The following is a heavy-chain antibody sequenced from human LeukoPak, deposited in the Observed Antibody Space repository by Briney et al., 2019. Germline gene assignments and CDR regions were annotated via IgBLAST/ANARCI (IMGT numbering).Heavy chain of an antibody. D-gene: IGHD6-19*01. V-gene: IGHV1-18*01. CDR2: ISGYNGNT. CDR1: GYTFTNYG. Sequence: GASVKVSCKASGYTFTNYGISWVRQAPGQGLEWMGWISGYNGNTNYAQNLQGRVTVTIDTSTSTAYMELRSLRSDDTAVYYCARWSGGSDWLYHYGMDVWGQGTTVTVSS. J-gene: IGHJ6*02. CDR3: ARWSGGSDWLYHYGMDV.